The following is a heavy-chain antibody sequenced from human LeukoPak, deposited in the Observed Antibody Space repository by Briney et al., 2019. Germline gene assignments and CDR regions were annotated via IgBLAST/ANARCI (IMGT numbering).Heavy chain of an antibody. J-gene: IGHJ6*03. V-gene: IGHV4-38-2*01. Sequence: PSETLSLTCSVSGFSLSSAYYWGWIRQPPGKGLECIGSILPSGNPSYNPSLKSRVTLSVDTSKNQLSLKLSSVTAADTAGYYCARVIYGSGRNYMDVWGKGTTVTVSS. D-gene: IGHD3-10*01. CDR1: GFSLSSAYY. CDR2: ILPSGNP. CDR3: ARVIYGSGRNYMDV.